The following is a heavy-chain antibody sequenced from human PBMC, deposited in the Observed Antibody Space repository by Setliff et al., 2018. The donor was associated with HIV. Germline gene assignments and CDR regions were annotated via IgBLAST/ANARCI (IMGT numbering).Heavy chain of an antibody. V-gene: IGHV4-59*01. J-gene: IGHJ5*02. D-gene: IGHD2-21*02. Sequence: SETLSLTCTVSSDSISSSYWTWIRQPPGQGLEWIGYVHHSGSTKYNASLRSRVTMSVDTSKNLFSLTLRSVTAADTAVYYCASAGPYCGDDCPYNWLTPWGQGTLVTVTS. CDR3: ASAGPYCGDDCPYNWLTP. CDR2: VHHSGST. CDR1: SDSISSSY.